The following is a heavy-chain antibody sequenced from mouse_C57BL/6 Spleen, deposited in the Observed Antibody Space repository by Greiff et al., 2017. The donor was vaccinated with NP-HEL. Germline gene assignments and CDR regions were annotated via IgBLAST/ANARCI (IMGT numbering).Heavy chain of an antibody. CDR3: ARDNDGYFPYAMDY. CDR1: GFTFSSYA. V-gene: IGHV5-4*01. Sequence: EVTVVESGGGLVKPGGSLKLSCAASGFTFSSYAMSWVRQTPEKRLEWVATISDGGSSTYYPDNVKGRFTISRDNAKNNLYLQMSHLKSEDTAMYYCARDNDGYFPYAMDYWGQGTSVTVSS. D-gene: IGHD2-3*01. J-gene: IGHJ4*01. CDR2: ISDGGSST.